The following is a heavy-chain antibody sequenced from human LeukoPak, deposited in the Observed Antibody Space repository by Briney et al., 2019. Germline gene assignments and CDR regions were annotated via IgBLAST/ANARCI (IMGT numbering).Heavy chain of an antibody. D-gene: IGHD6-19*01. CDR3: ARGIAVAAMGDY. CDR1: GGSIGSYY. J-gene: IGHJ4*02. V-gene: IGHV4-59*01. CDR2: IYYSGST. Sequence: SETLSLTCTVSGGSIGSYYWSWIRQPPGKGLEWIGDIYYSGSTNYNPSLKSRVTISVDTPKNQFSLKLSSVTAADTAVYYCARGIAVAAMGDYWGQGTLVTVSS.